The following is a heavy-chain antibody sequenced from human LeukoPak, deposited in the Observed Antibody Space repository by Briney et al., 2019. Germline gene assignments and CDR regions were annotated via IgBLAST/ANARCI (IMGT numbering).Heavy chain of an antibody. CDR2: NSGNVGST. CDR1: GSTLSTYA. D-gene: IGHD6-19*01. CDR3: ARARYTSGWYPEYFDY. J-gene: IGHJ4*02. Sequence: GGSLRPACAAAGSTLSTYAMRWARQEPGKRLEWDSTNSGNVGSTYYADSGEGRFSISRVTAKYSLYTQMNTQRAKGTGISSCARARYTSGWYPEYFDYWGQGTLVSVSS. V-gene: IGHV3-23*01.